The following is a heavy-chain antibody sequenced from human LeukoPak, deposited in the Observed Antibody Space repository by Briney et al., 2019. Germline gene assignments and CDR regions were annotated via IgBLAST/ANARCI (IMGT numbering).Heavy chain of an antibody. CDR2: ISGSGGST. D-gene: IGHD2-15*01. Sequence: GGSLRLSCAASGFTFSSYAMSWVRQAPGKGLEGVSAISGSGGSTYYADSVKGRFTISRDNSKNTMYLQMNSLRAEDTAVYYCAKAWTDIVVVVAATAHYYGMDVWGQGTTVTVSS. CDR1: GFTFSSYA. CDR3: AKAWTDIVVVVAATAHYYGMDV. V-gene: IGHV3-23*01. J-gene: IGHJ6*02.